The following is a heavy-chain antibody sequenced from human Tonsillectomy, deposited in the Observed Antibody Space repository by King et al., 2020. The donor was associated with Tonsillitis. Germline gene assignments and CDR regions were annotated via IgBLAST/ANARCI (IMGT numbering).Heavy chain of an antibody. J-gene: IGHJ3*02. CDR3: AKGVIDKSIPLRLHALDI. D-gene: IGHD2-21*01. V-gene: IGHV3-9*01. CDR2: ISWNSDTI. CDR1: GFNFDDYA. Sequence: EVQLVESGGGLVQPGRSLRLSCAASGFNFDDYAMHWVRQAPGKGLEWVSGISWNSDTIGYVDSVKGRFTISRDNAKNSLYLQMNSLSTEDTALYYCAKGVIDKSIPLRLHALDIWGQGTMVTVSS.